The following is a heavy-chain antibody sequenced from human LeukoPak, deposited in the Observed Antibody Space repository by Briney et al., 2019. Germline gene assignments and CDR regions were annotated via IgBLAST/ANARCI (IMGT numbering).Heavy chain of an antibody. V-gene: IGHV1-46*01. CDR2: INPSGGST. CDR3: ARTWYGDYDMAY. D-gene: IGHD4-17*01. Sequence: ASVKVSCKASGYTFTSYYMHWVRQAPGQGLEWMGIINPSGGSTSYAQKFQGRVTMTRDMSTSTVYMELSRLRSEDTAVYYCARTWYGDYDMAYWGQGTLVTVSS. CDR1: GYTFTSYY. J-gene: IGHJ4*02.